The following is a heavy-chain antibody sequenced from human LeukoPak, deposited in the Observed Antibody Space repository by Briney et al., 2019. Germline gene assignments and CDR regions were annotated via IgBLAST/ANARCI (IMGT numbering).Heavy chain of an antibody. D-gene: IGHD2-15*01. CDR2: IDPSDSYT. CDR1: GXSFTSYC. V-gene: IGHV5-10-1*01. J-gene: IGHJ4*02. CDR3: ARERVVVAVDFDY. Sequence: PGESLRISFKGSGXSFTSYCISWVRQMPGKDLEWMGRIDPSDSYTNYSPSFQGHVTISADKSISTAYLQWSSLKASDTAMYYCARERVVVAVDFDYWGQGTLVTVSS.